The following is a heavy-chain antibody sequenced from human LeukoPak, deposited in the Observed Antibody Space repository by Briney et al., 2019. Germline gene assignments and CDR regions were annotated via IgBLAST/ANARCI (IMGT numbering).Heavy chain of an antibody. CDR1: GYTFTSYD. J-gene: IGHJ6*03. CDR3: ARPSGSFYYYYYMDV. Sequence: ASVTVSCKASGYTFTSYDINWVRQATGQGLEWMGWMNPNSGNTGYAQKFQGRVTMTRNTSISTAYMELSSLRSEDTAVYYCARPSGSFYYYYYMDVWGKGTTVTVSS. CDR2: MNPNSGNT. V-gene: IGHV1-8*01. D-gene: IGHD1-26*01.